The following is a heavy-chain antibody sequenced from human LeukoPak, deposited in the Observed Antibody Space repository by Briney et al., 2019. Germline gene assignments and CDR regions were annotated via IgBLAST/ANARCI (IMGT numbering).Heavy chain of an antibody. Sequence: ASVKVSCKASGYTFTNFYMHWVRQAPGQGLEWMGRINPSGGSTSYSQKLQGRVTMTTDTSTSTAYMELRSLRSDDTAVYYCARDPQVYGDFDNWFDPWGQGTLVTVSS. CDR2: INPSGGST. J-gene: IGHJ5*02. CDR3: ARDPQVYGDFDNWFDP. CDR1: GYTFTNFY. D-gene: IGHD4-17*01. V-gene: IGHV1-46*01.